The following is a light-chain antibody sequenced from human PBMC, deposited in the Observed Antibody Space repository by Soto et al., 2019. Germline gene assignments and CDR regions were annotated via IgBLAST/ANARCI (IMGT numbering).Light chain of an antibody. CDR3: CSYTGSYTFV. CDR2: DVS. V-gene: IGLV2-11*01. J-gene: IGLJ1*01. CDR1: SSDVGGYNY. Sequence: QSVLTQPRSVSGSPGQSVTISCTGTSSDVGGYNYVSWYQQHPGKAPKLMIYDVSKRPSGVPDRFSGSKSGNTASLTISGLQDEDDADYYCCSYTGSYTFVFGTGTKLTVL.